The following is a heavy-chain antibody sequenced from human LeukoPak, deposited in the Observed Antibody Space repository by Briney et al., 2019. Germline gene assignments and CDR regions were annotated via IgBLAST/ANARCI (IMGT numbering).Heavy chain of an antibody. CDR2: IRQDGSDK. CDR1: GFMFNNYW. J-gene: IGHJ4*02. Sequence: RGSLRLSCVVSGFMFNNYWMSWVRQAPGKGLEWVATIRQDGSDKYFLDSVRGRFTISRDNAENSLYLQMNSLRAEDTAVYYCARDKGFGGSSFDYWGQGTLVTVSS. D-gene: IGHD3-10*01. V-gene: IGHV3-7*01. CDR3: ARDKGFGGSSFDY.